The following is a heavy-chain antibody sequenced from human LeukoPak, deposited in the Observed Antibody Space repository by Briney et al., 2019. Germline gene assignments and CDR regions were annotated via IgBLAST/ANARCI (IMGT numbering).Heavy chain of an antibody. V-gene: IGHV4-59*01. J-gene: IGHJ1*01. D-gene: IGHD6-6*01. Sequence: PSETLSLSCTVSGGSISTYYWNWIRQSPGKGLEWIGYIYHSGSTNYNPSLQSRVTISVDTSKNQFSLNLSSVTAADTAVYYCARGGAARLHFQNWGQGTLVTVSS. CDR1: GGSISTYY. CDR3: ARGGAARLHFQN. CDR2: IYHSGST.